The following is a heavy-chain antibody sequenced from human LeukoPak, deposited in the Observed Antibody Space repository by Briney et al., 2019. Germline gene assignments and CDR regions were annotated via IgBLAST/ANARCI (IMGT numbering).Heavy chain of an antibody. J-gene: IGHJ3*02. D-gene: IGHD6-19*01. CDR2: IYYSGST. CDR1: GGSISSYY. CDR3: ARDVSGWCVFDI. V-gene: IGHV4-59*01. Sequence: RTSETLSLTCTVSGGSISSYYWSWIRQPPGKGLEWIGYIYYSGSTNYNPSLKSRVTISVDTSKNQFSLKLSSVTAADTAVYYCARDVSGWCVFDIWGQGTMVTVSS.